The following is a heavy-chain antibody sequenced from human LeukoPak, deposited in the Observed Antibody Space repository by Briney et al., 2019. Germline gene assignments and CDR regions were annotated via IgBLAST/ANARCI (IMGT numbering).Heavy chain of an antibody. CDR3: AREGAYCGGDCYSGSLDYYYYYMDV. CDR2: INPSGGST. J-gene: IGHJ6*03. CDR1: GYTFTNYF. D-gene: IGHD2-21*02. V-gene: IGHV1-46*01. Sequence: ASVKVSCEASGYTFTNYFLHWVRQAPGQGLEWMGVINPSGGSTSYAQKFQGRVTMTRDTSTSTVYMELSSLRSEDTAVYYCAREGAYCGGDCYSGSLDYYYYYMDVWGKGTTVTISS.